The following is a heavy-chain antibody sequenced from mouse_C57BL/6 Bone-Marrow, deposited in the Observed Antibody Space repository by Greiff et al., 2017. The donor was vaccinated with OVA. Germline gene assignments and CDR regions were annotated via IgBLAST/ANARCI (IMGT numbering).Heavy chain of an antibody. CDR1: GYTFTDHT. CDR2: IYPRDGST. J-gene: IGHJ2*01. V-gene: IGHV1-78*01. Sequence: VQRVESDAELVKPGASVKISCKVSGYTFTDHTIHWMKQRPEQGLEWIGYIYPRDGSTKYNEKFKGKATLTADKSSSTAYMQLNSLTSEDSAVYFCARWRLITTVVDDYWGQGTTLTVSS. CDR3: ARWRLITTVVDDY. D-gene: IGHD1-1*01.